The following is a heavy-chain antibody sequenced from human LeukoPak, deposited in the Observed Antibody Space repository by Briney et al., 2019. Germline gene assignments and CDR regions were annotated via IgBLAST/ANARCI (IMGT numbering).Heavy chain of an antibody. CDR1: GYTFTSYD. V-gene: IGHV1-8*01. Sequence: GASVTVSCKASGYTFTSYDINWVRQATGQGLEWMGWMNPNSGNTGYAQKFQGRVTMTRNTSISTAYMELSSLRSEDTAVYYCARHGTRVGWFDPWGQGTLVTVSS. J-gene: IGHJ5*02. D-gene: IGHD1-14*01. CDR2: MNPNSGNT. CDR3: ARHGTRVGWFDP.